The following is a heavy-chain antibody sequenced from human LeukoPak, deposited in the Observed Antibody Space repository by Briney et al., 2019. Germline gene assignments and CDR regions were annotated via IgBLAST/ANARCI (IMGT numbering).Heavy chain of an antibody. V-gene: IGHV1-24*01. CDR2: FDPEDGET. D-gene: IGHD6-13*01. J-gene: IGHJ4*02. CDR3: ATGGLAAARLRGTIDY. Sequence: ASVKVSCKVSGYTLTELSMHWVRQAPGKGLEWMGGFDPEDGETIYAQKFQGRVTMTEDTSTDTAYMELSSLRSEDTAVYYCATGGLAAARLRGTIDYWGQGTLVTVSS. CDR1: GYTLTELS.